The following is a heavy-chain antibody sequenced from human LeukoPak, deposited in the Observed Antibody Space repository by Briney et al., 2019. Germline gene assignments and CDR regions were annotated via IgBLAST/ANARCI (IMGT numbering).Heavy chain of an antibody. V-gene: IGHV3-48*04. Sequence: GRSLRLSCAASGFTFSSYSMNWVRQAPGKGLEWVSYISSSSSTIYYADSVKGRFTISRDNAKNSLYLQMNSLRAEDTAVYYCARAAEYSSSWYVYWGQGTLVTVSS. J-gene: IGHJ4*02. CDR1: GFTFSSYS. D-gene: IGHD6-13*01. CDR3: ARAAEYSSSWYVY. CDR2: ISSSSSTI.